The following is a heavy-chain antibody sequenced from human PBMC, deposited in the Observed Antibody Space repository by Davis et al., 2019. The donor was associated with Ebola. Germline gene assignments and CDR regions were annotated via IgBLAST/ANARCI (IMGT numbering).Heavy chain of an antibody. J-gene: IGHJ4*02. V-gene: IGHV3-23*01. Sequence: GESLKISCAASGFTVSSNYMSWVRQAPGKGLEWVSAISGSGGSTYYADSVKGRFTISRDNSKNTLYLQMNSLRAEDTAVYYCAKDDGGYFDYWGQGTLVTVSS. CDR2: ISGSGGST. D-gene: IGHD4-23*01. CDR1: GFTVSSNY. CDR3: AKDDGGYFDY.